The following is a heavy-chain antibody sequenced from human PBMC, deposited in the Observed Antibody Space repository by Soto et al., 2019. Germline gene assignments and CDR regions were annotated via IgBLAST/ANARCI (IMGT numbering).Heavy chain of an antibody. D-gene: IGHD3-9*01. V-gene: IGHV4-59*08. Sequence: PSETLSLTCTVSGGSISSYYWSWIRQPPGKGLEWIGYIYYSGSTNYNPSLKSRVTISVDTSKNQFSLKLSSVTAADTAVYYCARGEDYDILTGYYHPWGWFDPWGQGTLVTVSS. J-gene: IGHJ5*02. CDR3: ARGEDYDILTGYYHPWGWFDP. CDR1: GGSISSYY. CDR2: IYYSGST.